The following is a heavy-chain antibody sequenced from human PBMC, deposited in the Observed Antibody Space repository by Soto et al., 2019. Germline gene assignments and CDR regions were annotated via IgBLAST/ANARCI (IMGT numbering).Heavy chain of an antibody. CDR2: ITYDGSNK. CDR3: VTGVLGGDGYKGYDMDV. J-gene: IGHJ6*02. V-gene: IGHV3-30*03. CDR1: GFTFSSYG. D-gene: IGHD2-21*01. Sequence: QVQLVESGGGVVQPGRSLRLSCEASGFTFSSYGMHWVRQAPGKGLEWVAVITYDGSNKYYADSVKGRFTISRDNSKNTLYLQMNRLRAEDTAVYYCVTGVLGGDGYKGYDMDVWGQGTTVTVSS.